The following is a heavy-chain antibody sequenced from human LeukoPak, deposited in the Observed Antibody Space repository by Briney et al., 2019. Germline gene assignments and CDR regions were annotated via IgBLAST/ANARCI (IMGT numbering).Heavy chain of an antibody. J-gene: IGHJ4*02. CDR3: ARDGHGAGKTYDY. Sequence: GASVKVSCKASGYTFTGYYMHWVRQAPGQGLEWMGYINPNSGGTKYAQKFQGRITMTRDTSISTAYMELSRLRSDDTAVYYCARDGHGAGKTYDYWGQGALVTVPS. D-gene: IGHD6-13*01. V-gene: IGHV1-2*02. CDR2: INPNSGGT. CDR1: GYTFTGYY.